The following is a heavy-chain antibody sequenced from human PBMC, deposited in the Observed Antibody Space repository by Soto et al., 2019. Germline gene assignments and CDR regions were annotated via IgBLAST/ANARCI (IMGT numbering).Heavy chain of an antibody. V-gene: IGHV4-31*03. Sequence: QVQLQESGPGLVKPSQTLSLTCTVSGGSISSGGYYWSWIRQHPGKGLEWIGYIYYSGSTYYNPSLKSRVNISVDTSKNQFSLQLSAVTAADTAVYYCARERVIQLWHKWGIDYWGQGTLVTVCS. CDR2: IYYSGST. CDR3: ARERVIQLWHKWGIDY. J-gene: IGHJ4*02. CDR1: GGSISSGGYY. D-gene: IGHD5-18*01.